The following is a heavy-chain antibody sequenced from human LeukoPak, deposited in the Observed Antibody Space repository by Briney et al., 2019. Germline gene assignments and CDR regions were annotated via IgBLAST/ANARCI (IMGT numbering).Heavy chain of an antibody. Sequence: GGSLRLSCAASGFTFSSYWMSRVRQAPGKGLEWVANIKQDGSEKYYVDSVKGRFTISRDNAKNSLYLQMNSLRAEDTAVYYCARDSGSSSFDPWGQGTLVTVSS. D-gene: IGHD6-6*01. J-gene: IGHJ5*02. CDR3: ARDSGSSSFDP. CDR2: IKQDGSEK. V-gene: IGHV3-7*01. CDR1: GFTFSSYW.